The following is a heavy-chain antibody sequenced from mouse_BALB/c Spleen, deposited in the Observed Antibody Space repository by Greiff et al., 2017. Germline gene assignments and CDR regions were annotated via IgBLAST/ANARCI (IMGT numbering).Heavy chain of an antibody. V-gene: IGHV1-18*01. Sequence: EVKLMESGPELVKPGASVKIPCKASGYTFTDYNMDWVKQSHGKSLEWIGDINPNNGGTIYNQKFKGKATLTVDKSSSTAYMELRSLTSEDTAVYYCARKGSSYGYYAMDYWGQGTSVTVSS. CDR3: ARKGSSYGYYAMDY. CDR2: INPNNGGT. D-gene: IGHD1-1*01. J-gene: IGHJ4*01. CDR1: GYTFTDYN.